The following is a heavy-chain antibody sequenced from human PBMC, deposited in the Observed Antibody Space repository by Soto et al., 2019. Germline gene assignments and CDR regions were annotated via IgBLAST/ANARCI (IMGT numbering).Heavy chain of an antibody. CDR1: GFTFSNAW. Sequence: EVQLVESGGGLVKPGGSLRLSCAASGFTFSNAWMSWVRQAPGKGLEWVGRIKSKTDGGTTDYAAPVRGRFTISRDDSKNTLYLQMNSLKTEDTAVYYCTTDSRIAAAGYYYYGMDVWGEGTTVTVSS. CDR2: IKSKTDGGTT. CDR3: TTDSRIAAAGYYYYGMDV. D-gene: IGHD6-13*01. J-gene: IGHJ6*04. V-gene: IGHV3-15*01.